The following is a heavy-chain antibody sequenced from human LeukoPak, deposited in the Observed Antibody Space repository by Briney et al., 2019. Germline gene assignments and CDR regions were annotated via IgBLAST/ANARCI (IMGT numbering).Heavy chain of an antibody. V-gene: IGHV4-61*08. CDR3: ARGGNTVVAWGPDCYYGMDV. CDR1: GGSISSGDYY. Sequence: SETLSLTCTVSGGSISSGDYYWSWIRQPPGKGLEWIGEINHSGSTNYNSSLTSRITISVNTSKKQFSLKLNSVTAADTAVYYCARGGNTVVAWGPDCYYGMDVWGQGTTVTVSS. J-gene: IGHJ6*02. D-gene: IGHD4-23*01. CDR2: INHSGST.